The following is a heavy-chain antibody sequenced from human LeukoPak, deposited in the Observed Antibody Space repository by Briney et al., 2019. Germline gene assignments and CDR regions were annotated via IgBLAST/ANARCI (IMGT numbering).Heavy chain of an antibody. J-gene: IGHJ4*02. D-gene: IGHD2-2*01. CDR1: GFSFSSYA. CDR2: ISYDGSNK. Sequence: GVSLRLSCAASGFSFSSYAMHWVRQAPGKGLEWVAVISYDGSNKYYADSVKGRFTISRDNSKNTLYLQMHSLRAEDTAVYYCARQLGYCSSPSCTWGGYYFDYWGQGTLVTVSS. V-gene: IGHV3-30*04. CDR3: ARQLGYCSSPSCTWGGYYFDY.